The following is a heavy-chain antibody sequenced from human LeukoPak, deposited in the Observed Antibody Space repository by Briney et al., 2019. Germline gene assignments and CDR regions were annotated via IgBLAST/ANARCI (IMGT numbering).Heavy chain of an antibody. D-gene: IGHD3-16*01. CDR1: GFTVSSNY. J-gene: IGHJ4*02. CDR2: ISSFSGTI. CDR3: ARDQGGVGY. V-gene: IGHV3-48*01. Sequence: GGSLRLSCAASGFTVSSNYMSWVRQAPGKGLEWVSYISSFSGTINYADSVKGRFTISRDNAKNSLYLQMNSLRAEDTAVYYCARDQGGVGYWGQGTLVTVSS.